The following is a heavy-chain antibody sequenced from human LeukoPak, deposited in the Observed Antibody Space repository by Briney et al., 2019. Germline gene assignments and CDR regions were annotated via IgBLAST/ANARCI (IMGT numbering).Heavy chain of an antibody. J-gene: IGHJ4*02. CDR3: ARRAAGYFDY. V-gene: IGHV4-38-2*02. Sequence: PSETLSLTCTVSGYSISSGYYWGWIRQPPGKGLEWIGSIYHSGSTYYNPSLKSRVTISVDTSKNQFSLKLSSVTAADTAVYYCARRAAGYFDYWGQGALVTVSS. CDR1: GYSISSGYY. CDR2: IYHSGST. D-gene: IGHD6-13*01.